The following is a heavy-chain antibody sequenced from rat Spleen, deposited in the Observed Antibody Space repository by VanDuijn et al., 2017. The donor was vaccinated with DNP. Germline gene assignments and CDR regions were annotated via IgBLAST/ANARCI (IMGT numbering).Heavy chain of an antibody. Sequence: EVQLVESGGGLVQPGRSLKLSCVVSGFTFGDYAVAWVRQSPNKGLDWVASISYEGITTYYGDSVKGRFTISKDDAKSTLYLQMNSLRSEDTATYYCTIQPTYDYWGQGVMVTVSS. CDR3: TIQPTYDY. V-gene: IGHV5-22*01. D-gene: IGHD2-1*01. CDR1: GFTFGDYA. CDR2: ISYEGITT. J-gene: IGHJ2*01.